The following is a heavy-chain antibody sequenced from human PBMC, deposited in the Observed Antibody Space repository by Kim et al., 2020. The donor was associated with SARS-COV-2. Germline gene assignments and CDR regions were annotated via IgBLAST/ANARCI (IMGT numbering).Heavy chain of an antibody. D-gene: IGHD2-2*01. J-gene: IGHJ4*02. CDR2: IYPGDSDT. CDR3: ATGGDIVVVPAATTFDY. CDR1: GYSFTSYW. Sequence: GESLKISCKGSGYSFTSYWIGWVRQMPGKGLEWMGIIYPGDSDTRYSPSFQGQVTISADKSISTAYLQWGSLKASDTAMYYCATGGDIVVVPAATTFDYWGQGTLVTVSS. V-gene: IGHV5-51*01.